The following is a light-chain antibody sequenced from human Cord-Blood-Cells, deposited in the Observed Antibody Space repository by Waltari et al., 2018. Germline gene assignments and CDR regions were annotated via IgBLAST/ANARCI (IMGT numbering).Light chain of an antibody. CDR3: QQSYSTPPLT. J-gene: IGKJ4*01. CDR2: AAS. V-gene: IGKV1-39*01. CDR1: QSISSY. Sequence: DIRMTQSPSSLSASVGDRVTITCRASQSISSYLNWYQQKPGKAPKRLIYAASSLQSGVPSRFSGSGSGTDFTLTISSLQPEDFATYYCQQSYSTPPLTFGGGTKVEIK.